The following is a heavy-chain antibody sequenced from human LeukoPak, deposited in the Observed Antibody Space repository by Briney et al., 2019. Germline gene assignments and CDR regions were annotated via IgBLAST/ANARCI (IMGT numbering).Heavy chain of an antibody. CDR3: ASGTTYSGSYPD. V-gene: IGHV1-69*13. J-gene: IGHJ4*02. CDR2: IIPIFGTA. D-gene: IGHD1-26*01. Sequence: ASVKVSCKASGGTFSRYAISWVRQAPGQGLEWMGGIIPIFGTANYAQKFQGRVTITADESTSTAYMELSSLRSEDTAVYYCASGTTYSGSYPDWGQGTLVTVSS. CDR1: GGTFSRYA.